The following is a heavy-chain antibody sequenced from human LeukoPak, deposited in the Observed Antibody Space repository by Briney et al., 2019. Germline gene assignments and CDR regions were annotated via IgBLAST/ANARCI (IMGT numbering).Heavy chain of an antibody. D-gene: IGHD3-9*01. J-gene: IGHJ4*02. V-gene: IGHV1-2*02. CDR1: GYTFTGYY. Sequence: EASVKVSCKASGYTFTGYYMHWVRQAPGQGLEWMGWINPNSGGTNYAQKFQGRVTMTRDTSISTAYMELSRLRSDDTAVYYCARRSTGTPEKYFDYWGQGTLVTVSS. CDR2: INPNSGGT. CDR3: ARRSTGTPEKYFDY.